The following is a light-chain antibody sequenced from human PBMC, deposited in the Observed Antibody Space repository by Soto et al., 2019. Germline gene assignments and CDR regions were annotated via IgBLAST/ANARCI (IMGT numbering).Light chain of an antibody. J-gene: IGLJ2*01. CDR1: SSDVGGYDY. CDR3: SSYVGSNNFV. CDR2: DVT. V-gene: IGLV2-8*01. Sequence: QSVLTQPPSASGSPGQSVTISCTGTSSDVGGYDYVSWYQQHPGKAPKLMIFDVTKRPSGVPDRFSGSKSGNTASLTVSGLQAEDEADYYCSSYVGSNNFVFGGGTKVTVL.